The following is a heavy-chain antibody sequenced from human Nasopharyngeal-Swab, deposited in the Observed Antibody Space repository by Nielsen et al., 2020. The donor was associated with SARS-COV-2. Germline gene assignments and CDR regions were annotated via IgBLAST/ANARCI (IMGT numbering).Heavy chain of an antibody. CDR2: IYYSGST. V-gene: IGHV4-39*07. Sequence: SETLSLTCTVSGGSISSSSYYWGWIRQPPGKGLEWIGSIYYSGSTYYNPSLKSRVTISVDTSKNQFSLKLSSVTAADTAVYYCARDRTGYSSFDPWGQGTLVTVSS. CDR1: GGSISSSSYY. CDR3: ARDRTGYSSFDP. D-gene: IGHD6-13*01. J-gene: IGHJ5*02.